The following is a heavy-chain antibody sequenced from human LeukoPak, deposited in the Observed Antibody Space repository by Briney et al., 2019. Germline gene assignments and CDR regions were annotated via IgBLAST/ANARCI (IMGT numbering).Heavy chain of an antibody. CDR2: IYPDEFDP. J-gene: IGHJ6*03. CDR1: GYSFTSYW. CDR3: VRLAFCTNAGCFSNYYYSMYG. V-gene: IGHV5-51*04. D-gene: IGHD2-8*01. Sequence: GESLKISWKGSGYSFTSYWIGWARQMPGKGLEWMGVIYPDEFDPKYNPSLQAHVPISANKPISAAYLQWSSLKPWDSPMYSCVRLAFCTNAGCFSNYYYSMYGWGRATTVTVSS.